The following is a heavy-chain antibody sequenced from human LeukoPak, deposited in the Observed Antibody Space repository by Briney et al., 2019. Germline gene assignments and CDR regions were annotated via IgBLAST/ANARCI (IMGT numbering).Heavy chain of an antibody. CDR1: GYSFTSYW. V-gene: IGHV5-51*01. J-gene: IGHJ4*02. Sequence: GESLKISCQGSGYSFTSYWIGWVRQMPGKGLEWMGIIYPGDSDTRYSPPFQGQVTISADKSISTAYLQWSSLKASDTAMYYCARHEVYMGNDYWGQGTLVTVSS. D-gene: IGHD5/OR15-5a*01. CDR3: ARHEVYMGNDY. CDR2: IYPGDSDT.